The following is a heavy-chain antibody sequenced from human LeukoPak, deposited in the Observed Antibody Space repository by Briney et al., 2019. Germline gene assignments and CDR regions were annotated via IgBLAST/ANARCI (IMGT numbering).Heavy chain of an antibody. CDR2: MYIDGSI. V-gene: IGHV3-53*01. Sequence: GGSLRLSCAASGFTVSSNDMNWVRQAPGKGLEWVAVMYIDGSIYYADSVKDRFTISRGDSTNTLYLQMNSLRAEDTAEYYCARGVLDRSITDYYSYGMDVWLKGATVTVSS. CDR1: GFTVSSND. D-gene: IGHD3-10*01. J-gene: IGHJ6*04. CDR3: ARGVLDRSITDYYSYGMDV.